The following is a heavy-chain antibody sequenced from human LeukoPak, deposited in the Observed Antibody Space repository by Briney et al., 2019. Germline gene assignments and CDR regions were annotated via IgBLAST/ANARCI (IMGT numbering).Heavy chain of an antibody. CDR3: ARRTPARIDYYYYYYMDV. V-gene: IGHV5-51*01. J-gene: IGHJ6*03. CDR2: IYPGDSDT. Sequence: KSGGSLRLSCAASGFTFSIYAMSWVRQAPGKGLEWMGIIYPGDSDTRYSPSFQGQVTISADKSISTAYLQWSSLKASDTAMYYCARRTPARIDYYYYYYMDVWGKGTTVTVSS. CDR1: GFTFSIYA. D-gene: IGHD1-14*01.